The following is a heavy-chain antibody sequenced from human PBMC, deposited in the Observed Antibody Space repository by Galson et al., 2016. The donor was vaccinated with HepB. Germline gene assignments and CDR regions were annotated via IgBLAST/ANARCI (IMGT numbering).Heavy chain of an antibody. CDR2: TYYRSKWYN. D-gene: IGHD3-10*01. Sequence: CAISGDSVSNNSAAWNWIGQSPSRGLEWLGRTYYRSKWYNDYAVSVKSRITIKPDTSKNQFSLQLNSVTPEDTALYYCAKDLNAGVGGVVTYFGDWGQGTLVTVSS. V-gene: IGHV6-1*01. J-gene: IGHJ4*02. CDR1: GDSVSNNSAA. CDR3: AKDLNAGVGGVVTYFGD.